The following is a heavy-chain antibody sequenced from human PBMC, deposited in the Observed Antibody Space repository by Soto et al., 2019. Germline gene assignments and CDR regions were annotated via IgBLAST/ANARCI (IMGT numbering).Heavy chain of an antibody. V-gene: IGHV1-69*12. CDR3: ARGITGTVTYYYGLDV. D-gene: IGHD1-20*01. CDR1: GGTFSSYA. J-gene: IGHJ6*02. Sequence: QVQLVQSGAEVKKPGSSMKVSCKASGGTFSSYAISWVRQAPGHGLEWMGGIIPIFGTADYAQKFHGRVTITADESTSTAYMELSSLRSEYTAVYYCARGITGTVTYYYGLDVWGQGTTVTVSS. CDR2: IIPIFGTA.